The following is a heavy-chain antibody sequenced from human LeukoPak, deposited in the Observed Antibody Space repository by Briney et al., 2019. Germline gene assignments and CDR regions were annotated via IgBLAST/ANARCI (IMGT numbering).Heavy chain of an antibody. CDR3: ARLNDCSSISCYNY. D-gene: IGHD2-2*02. J-gene: IGHJ4*02. CDR1: GYSISSGYY. Sequence: SETLSLTCTVSGYSISSGYYWGWIRQPPGKGLEWIGSIYYSGSTYYSPSLKSRVTISVDTSKNQFSLRLSSVTAADTAVYYCARLNDCSSISCYNYWGQGTLVTVSS. CDR2: IYYSGST. V-gene: IGHV4-38-2*02.